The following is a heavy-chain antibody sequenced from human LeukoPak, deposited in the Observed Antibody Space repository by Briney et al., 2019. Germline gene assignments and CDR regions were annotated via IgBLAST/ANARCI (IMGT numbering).Heavy chain of an antibody. D-gene: IGHD5-18*01. CDR3: ARDDTATALGY. CDR1: GFIVSSNY. CDR2: IYSGGSI. Sequence: GGSLRLSCAASGFIVSSNYMSWVRQAPGKGLEWVSVIYSGGSIYYADSVKGRFTISRDDSKNTLFLQMNNLRVEDTAVYYCARDDTATALGYWGQGTLVTVSS. V-gene: IGHV3-53*01. J-gene: IGHJ4*02.